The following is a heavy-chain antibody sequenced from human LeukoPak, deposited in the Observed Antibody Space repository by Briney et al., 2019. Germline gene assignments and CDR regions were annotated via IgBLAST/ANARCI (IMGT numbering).Heavy chain of an antibody. CDR2: ISSSGSTI. V-gene: IGHV3-48*01. D-gene: IGHD3-22*01. J-gene: IGHJ4*02. Sequence: PGGSLRLSCAASGFTFSSYSMSWVRQAPGKGLEWVSYISSSGSTIYYADSVKGRFTISRDNAKNSLYLQMNSLRAEDTAVYYCTVRSYYYESSENYWGQGTLVTVSS. CDR3: TVRSYYYESSENY. CDR1: GFTFSSYS.